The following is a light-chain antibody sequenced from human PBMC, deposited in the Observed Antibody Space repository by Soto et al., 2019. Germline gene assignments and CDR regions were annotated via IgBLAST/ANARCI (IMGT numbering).Light chain of an antibody. J-gene: IGKJ2*01. CDR1: QSVSSY. Sequence: EIVLTQSPATLSLSPGERATLSCRASQSVSSYLAWYQQKPGQAPRLLIYDASNRATGIPARFSGSGSGTDFTLTISSLEPEDFAVYYCQQLSNWPPIMYTFGQGTKLEIK. CDR3: QQLSNWPPIMYT. CDR2: DAS. V-gene: IGKV3-11*01.